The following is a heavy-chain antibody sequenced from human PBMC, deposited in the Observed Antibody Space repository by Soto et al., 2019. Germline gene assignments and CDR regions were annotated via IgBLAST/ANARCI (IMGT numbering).Heavy chain of an antibody. D-gene: IGHD3-16*01. CDR1: GFTFSSYE. V-gene: IGHV3-48*03. Sequence: GGSLRLSCAASGFTFSSYEMNWVRQAPGKGLEWVSYISSSGSTIYYADSVKGRFTISRDNAKNSLYLQMNSLRAEDTAVYCCARELGGRDRYYYYGMDVWGQGTTVTVSS. CDR3: ARELGGRDRYYYYGMDV. CDR2: ISSSGSTI. J-gene: IGHJ6*02.